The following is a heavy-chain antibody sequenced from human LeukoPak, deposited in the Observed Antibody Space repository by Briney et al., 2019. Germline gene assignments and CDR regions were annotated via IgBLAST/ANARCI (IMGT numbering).Heavy chain of an antibody. D-gene: IGHD6-19*01. CDR2: ISYDGSNK. J-gene: IGHJ5*02. V-gene: IGHV3-30-3*01. CDR1: AFTPSSYA. CDR3: ARESLSGRYDQ. Sequence: PAGSLTLSCAVYAFTPSSYAMHWVRQPASKGLEWVGVISYDGSNKYYTDSMTGRPTISRDHSKNTLNLQMNSLRADDTALYYCARESLSGRYDQWGQGPLVTVSS.